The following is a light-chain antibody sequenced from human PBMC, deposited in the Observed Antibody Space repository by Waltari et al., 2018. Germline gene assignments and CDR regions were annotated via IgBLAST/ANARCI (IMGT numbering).Light chain of an antibody. CDR3: CSYAGSSPL. CDR2: EGT. V-gene: IGLV2-23*01. CDR1: TSDVVTYRL. J-gene: IGLJ3*02. Sequence: QSALTQPASVSGSPGQSITISRAGATSDVVTYRLVSWYQQHPGNPPKLMIHEGTQRPSGISNRFSGSNSDNTASLTISGLQFEDEAYYYCCSYAGSSPLFGGGTRVTVL.